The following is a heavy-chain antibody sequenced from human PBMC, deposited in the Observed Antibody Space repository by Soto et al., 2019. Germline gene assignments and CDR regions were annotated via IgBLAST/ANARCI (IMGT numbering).Heavy chain of an antibody. CDR2: ISGSSSYI. CDR3: ARSYDILTGYSGFDY. D-gene: IGHD3-9*01. V-gene: IGHV3-21*01. Sequence: EVQLVGSGGGLVKPGGSLRLSCAASGFTFSRYSMNWVRQAPGKGLEWVSSISGSSSYIYYADSVKGRFTISRDNAKNSLYLQMNSLRAEDTAVYYCARSYDILTGYSGFDYWGQGTLVTVSS. J-gene: IGHJ4*02. CDR1: GFTFSRYS.